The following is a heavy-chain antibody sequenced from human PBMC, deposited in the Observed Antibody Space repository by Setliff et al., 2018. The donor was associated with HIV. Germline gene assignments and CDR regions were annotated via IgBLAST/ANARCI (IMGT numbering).Heavy chain of an antibody. CDR1: GGSISSSSYY. CDR2: IYYIGST. Sequence: SETLSLTCTVSGGSISSSSYYWGWIRQPPGKGPELIGAIYYIGSTSYNPSLKSRVTISVDTSNNQFSLKLSSVTAADTATYFCARDSGNTGSYLGYRVPFAHWGQGTVVTVSS. CDR3: ARDSGNTGSYLGYRVPFAH. V-gene: IGHV4-39*02. D-gene: IGHD5-12*01. J-gene: IGHJ4*02.